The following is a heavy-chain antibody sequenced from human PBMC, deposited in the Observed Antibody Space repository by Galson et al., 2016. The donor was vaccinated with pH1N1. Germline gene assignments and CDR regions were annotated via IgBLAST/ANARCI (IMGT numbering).Heavy chain of an antibody. D-gene: IGHD2-8*01. J-gene: IGHJ4*02. V-gene: IGHV1-2*02. CDR2: IKPNSGDT. CDR3: ARGRYCNNRDCFMGIDS. Sequence: SVKVSCKASGYTFTGHYIHWVRQAPGQGLEWMGGIKPNSGDTKYAQKFQGRVTMTRDTSISTAYMELSSLRSDDTAIYYCARGRYCNNRDCFMGIDSWGQGTLVTVSS. CDR1: GYTFTGHY.